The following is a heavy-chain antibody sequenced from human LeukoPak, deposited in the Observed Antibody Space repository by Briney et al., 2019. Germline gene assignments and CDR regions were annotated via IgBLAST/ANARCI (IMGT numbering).Heavy chain of an antibody. CDR3: ARGGYFDWLLWHGNWFDP. CDR1: GFTFSSYW. Sequence: PGGSLRLSCAASGFTFSSYWMHWVRQAPGKGLVWVSRINSDGSSTSYADSVKGRFTISRDNAKNTLYLQMNSLRAEDTAVYYCARGGYFDWLLWHGNWFDPWGQGTLVTVSS. CDR2: INSDGSST. J-gene: IGHJ5*02. V-gene: IGHV3-74*01. D-gene: IGHD3-9*01.